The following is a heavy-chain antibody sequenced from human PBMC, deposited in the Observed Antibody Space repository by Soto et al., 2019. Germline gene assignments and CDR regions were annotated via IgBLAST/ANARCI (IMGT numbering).Heavy chain of an antibody. D-gene: IGHD1-26*01. CDR1: GGSISSSNW. J-gene: IGHJ4*02. CDR3: ARVKESYSGSYDFDY. CDR2: IYHSGST. Sequence: QVQLQESGPGLVKPSGTLSLTCAVSGGSISSSNWWSWVRQPPGKGLEWIGEIYHSGSTNYNPSLKSRVTISEDKSKNQFSLKLSSVTAADTAVYYCARVKESYSGSYDFDYWGQGTLVTVSS. V-gene: IGHV4-4*02.